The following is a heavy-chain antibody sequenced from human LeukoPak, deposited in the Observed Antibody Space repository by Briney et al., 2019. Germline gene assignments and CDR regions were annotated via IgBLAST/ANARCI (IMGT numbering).Heavy chain of an antibody. V-gene: IGHV1-2*02. Sequence: ASVKVSCKASGYTFTGYYMHWVRQAPGQGLEWMGCINPNSGGTNYAQKFQGRVTMTRDTSISTASMELSRLRSDDTAVYYCARAGDLSSSWYGGRYYFDYWGQGTLVTVSS. J-gene: IGHJ4*02. CDR1: GYTFTGYY. CDR2: INPNSGGT. CDR3: ARAGDLSSSWYGGRYYFDY. D-gene: IGHD6-13*01.